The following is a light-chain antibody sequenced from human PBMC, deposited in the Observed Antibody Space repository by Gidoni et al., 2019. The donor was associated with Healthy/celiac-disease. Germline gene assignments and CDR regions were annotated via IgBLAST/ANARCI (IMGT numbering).Light chain of an antibody. Sequence: DIELTQSPSSLSAAVGARVTITCRGSHSISSYLNWYQQKPGKAPKLLIYSASSLYSGVPSRFSGSGSGTDFTLTISSLQPEDFATYYCQQSYSTPITFGQGTRLEIK. CDR3: QQSYSTPIT. CDR1: HSISSY. V-gene: IGKV1-39*01. CDR2: SAS. J-gene: IGKJ5*01.